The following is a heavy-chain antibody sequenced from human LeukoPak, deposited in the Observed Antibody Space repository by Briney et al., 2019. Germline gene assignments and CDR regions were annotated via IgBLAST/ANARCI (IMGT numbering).Heavy chain of an antibody. D-gene: IGHD6-6*01. J-gene: IGHJ5*02. Sequence: ASVKVSCKASGYTFTGYYMHWVRQAPGQGLEWMGWINPNSGGTNYAQKFQGRVTMTRDTSISTAYMELSRLRSDDTAVYYRARDRPIAARCCNWFDPWGQGTLVTVSS. V-gene: IGHV1-2*02. CDR2: INPNSGGT. CDR1: GYTFTGYY. CDR3: ARDRPIAARCCNWFDP.